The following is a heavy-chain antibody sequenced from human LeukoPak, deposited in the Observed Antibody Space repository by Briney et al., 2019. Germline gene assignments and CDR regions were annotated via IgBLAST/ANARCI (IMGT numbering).Heavy chain of an antibody. CDR1: GFTFSSYA. D-gene: IGHD6-13*01. CDR2: ISGSGGSP. Sequence: GGSLRLSCAASGFTFSSYAMSWVRQAPGKGLEWVSAISGSGGSPYYAASVKGQFTISRDNSKNTLYLQMNSLRADDTAVYYCAKLYSTYQNYYYYYYMDVWGKGTTVTVSS. J-gene: IGHJ6*03. V-gene: IGHV3-23*01. CDR3: AKLYSTYQNYYYYYYMDV.